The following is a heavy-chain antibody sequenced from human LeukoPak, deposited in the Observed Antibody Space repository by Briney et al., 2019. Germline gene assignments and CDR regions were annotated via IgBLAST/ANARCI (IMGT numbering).Heavy chain of an antibody. V-gene: IGHV1-8*01. J-gene: IGHJ5*02. CDR2: MNPNSGNT. CDR1: GYTFTSYD. CDR3: ARGGFCSGGSCSSSWFDP. D-gene: IGHD2-15*01. Sequence: GASVKVSCKASGYTFTSYDINWVRQATGQGLEWMGWMNPNSGNTGYAQKFQGSVTMTRNTSISTAYMELSSLRSEDTAVYYCARGGFCSGGSCSSSWFDPWGKETLVTVSS.